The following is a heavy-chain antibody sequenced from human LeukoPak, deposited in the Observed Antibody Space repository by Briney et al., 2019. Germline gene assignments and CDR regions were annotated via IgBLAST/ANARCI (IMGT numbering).Heavy chain of an antibody. CDR1: GSMFSQHT. CDR2: ISGSGDAT. D-gene: IGHD1-26*01. V-gene: IGHV3-23*01. CDR3: ARVIVGATLDYFDY. J-gene: IGHJ4*02. Sequence: GGSLRFSCAVSGSMFSQHTMSWVRQAPGKRLEWVSSISGSGDATRYADSVKGRFIISRDNSKNTLYLQMNSLRAEDTAVYYCARVIVGATLDYFDYWGQGTLVTVSS.